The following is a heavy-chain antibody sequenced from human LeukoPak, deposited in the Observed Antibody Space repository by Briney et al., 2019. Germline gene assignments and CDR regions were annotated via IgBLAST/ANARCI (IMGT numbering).Heavy chain of an antibody. CDR2: IKQDGSEK. J-gene: IGHJ3*02. Sequence: PGGSLRLSCAASGFTFSSYWMSWVRQAPGKGLEWVANIKQDGSEKYHVDSVKGRFTISRDNAKNSLYLQMNSLRAEDTAVYYCARDWGVPAALDAFDIWGQGTMVTVSS. V-gene: IGHV3-7*01. CDR1: GFTFSSYW. D-gene: IGHD2-2*01. CDR3: ARDWGVPAALDAFDI.